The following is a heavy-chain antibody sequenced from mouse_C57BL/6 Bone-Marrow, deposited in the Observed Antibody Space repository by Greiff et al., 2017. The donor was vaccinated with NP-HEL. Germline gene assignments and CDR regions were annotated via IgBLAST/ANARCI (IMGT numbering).Heavy chain of an antibody. D-gene: IGHD1-1*01. Sequence: EVQLQQSGPELVKPGASVKISCKASGYTFTDYYMNWVKQSHGKSLEWIGDINPNNGGTSYNQKFKGKATLTVDKSSSTAYMELRSLTSEDSAVYYCARSSYYGSRASRYWGQGTTLTVSS. CDR3: ARSSYYGSRASRY. V-gene: IGHV1-26*01. J-gene: IGHJ2*01. CDR2: INPNNGGT. CDR1: GYTFTDYY.